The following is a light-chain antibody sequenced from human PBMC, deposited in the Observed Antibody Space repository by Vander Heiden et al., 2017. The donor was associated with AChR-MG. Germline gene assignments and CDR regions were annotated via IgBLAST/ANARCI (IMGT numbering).Light chain of an antibody. CDR3: HSVDSSDFFGG. V-gene: IGLV3-25*03. CDR1: AFPEHY. CDR2: KGT. Sequence: SYELTQPPSVSVSPGQTARTTGTGDAFPEHYGYWYQQRPGQAPVLVIYKGTERPSGIPERFSGSSSGTTVTLTISGVQAGDEADYYCHSVDSSDFFGGFGGGTRLTVL. J-gene: IGLJ3*02.